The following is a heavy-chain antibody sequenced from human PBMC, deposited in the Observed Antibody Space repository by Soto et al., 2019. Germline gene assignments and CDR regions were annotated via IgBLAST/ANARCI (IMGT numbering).Heavy chain of an antibody. J-gene: IGHJ6*02. D-gene: IGHD4-17*01. CDR3: ARDMVVYGDYPDYYGMDV. Sequence: EVQLLESGGGLVQPGGSLRLSCAASGFTFSSYAMSWVRQAPGKGLEWVSAISGSGGSTYYADSVKGRFTISRDNSKNTLYLQMNSLRAEDTAVYYCARDMVVYGDYPDYYGMDVWGQGTTVTVSS. CDR1: GFTFSSYA. V-gene: IGHV3-23*01. CDR2: ISGSGGST.